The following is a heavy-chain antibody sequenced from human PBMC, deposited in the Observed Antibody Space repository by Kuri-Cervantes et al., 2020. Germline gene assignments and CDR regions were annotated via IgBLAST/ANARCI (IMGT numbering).Heavy chain of an antibody. J-gene: IGHJ3*02. D-gene: IGHD1-1*01. CDR3: ARDIDNWNDEGDAFDI. Sequence: SETLSLTCNVSGVSVSKYYWSWIRQSAGKGLEWIGRIYTSGHTNYNPSLVSRVTISVDTSKNRFSLKLSSVTAADTAVYYCARDIDNWNDEGDAFDIWGQGSMVTVSS. CDR1: GVSVSKYY. CDR2: IYTSGHT. V-gene: IGHV4-4*07.